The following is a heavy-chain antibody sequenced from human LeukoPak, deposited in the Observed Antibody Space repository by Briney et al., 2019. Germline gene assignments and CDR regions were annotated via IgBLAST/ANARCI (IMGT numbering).Heavy chain of an antibody. D-gene: IGHD4-17*01. CDR2: IKSKTDGGTT. V-gene: IGHV3-15*01. CDR3: STAYDYGDSYYFDY. J-gene: IGHJ4*02. CDR1: GFTFSNAW. Sequence: GGSLRLSCVASGFTFSNAWMSWVRQAPGKGLEWVGRIKSKTDGGTTDYAAPGTGRFTISRDDSKNTLYLQMNRLKTEDADVYDFSTAYDYGDSYYFDYWGQGTLVTVSS.